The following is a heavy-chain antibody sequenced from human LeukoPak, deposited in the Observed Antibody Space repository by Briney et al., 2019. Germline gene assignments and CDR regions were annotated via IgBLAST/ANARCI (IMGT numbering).Heavy chain of an antibody. Sequence: GGSLRLSCAASGFTFSDYYMSWLRQAPGKGLEWVSYISSSGSTIYYADSVKGRFTISRDNAKNSLYLQMNSLRAEDTAVYYCAREIGYYDILTGLSPGAFDIWGQGTMVTVSS. CDR2: ISSSGSTI. D-gene: IGHD3-9*01. CDR3: AREIGYYDILTGLSPGAFDI. CDR1: GFTFSDYY. V-gene: IGHV3-11*01. J-gene: IGHJ3*02.